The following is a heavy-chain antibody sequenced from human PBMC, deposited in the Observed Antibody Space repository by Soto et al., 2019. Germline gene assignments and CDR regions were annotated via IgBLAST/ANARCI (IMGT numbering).Heavy chain of an antibody. CDR3: ARGRRFGELSRRYYYYGMDV. Sequence: SETLSLTCAVSSGSIDNVYWWSWVRQSPGKGLEWIGETSHDGVTNYNPSLEGRVTISVDTSKNQFSLKLSSVTAADTAVYYCARGRRFGELSRRYYYYGMDVWGQGTTVTVSS. CDR2: TSHDGVT. CDR1: SGSIDNVYW. D-gene: IGHD3-10*01. V-gene: IGHV4-4*02. J-gene: IGHJ6*02.